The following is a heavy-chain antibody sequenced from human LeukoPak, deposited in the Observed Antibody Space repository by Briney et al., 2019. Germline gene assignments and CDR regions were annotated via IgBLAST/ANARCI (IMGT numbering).Heavy chain of an antibody. J-gene: IGHJ6*04. D-gene: IGHD3-16*01. Sequence: PSETLSLTCTVSGGSISSYYWSWIRQPPGKGLEWIGYIYYSGSTNYNPSLKSRVTISVDTSKNQFSLKLSSVTAADTAVYYCARDRSGGLLDVWGKGTTVTVSS. CDR1: GGSISSYY. CDR2: IYYSGST. CDR3: ARDRSGGLLDV. V-gene: IGHV4-59*01.